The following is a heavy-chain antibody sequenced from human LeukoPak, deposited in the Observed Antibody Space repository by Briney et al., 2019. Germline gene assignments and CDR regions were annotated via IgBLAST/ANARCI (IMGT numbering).Heavy chain of an antibody. CDR1: GGSISGSSYY. Sequence: PSETLSLTCTVSGGSISGSSYYWGWIRQPPGKGLEWIGSIYYSGSTDYNPSLKSRVTVSVDTSMNQFSLRLSSVTAADTAVYYCARVVDYYDSSGYYAAFDFWGQGTMVTVSS. D-gene: IGHD3-22*01. J-gene: IGHJ3*01. CDR2: IYYSGST. V-gene: IGHV4-39*07. CDR3: ARVVDYYDSSGYYAAFDF.